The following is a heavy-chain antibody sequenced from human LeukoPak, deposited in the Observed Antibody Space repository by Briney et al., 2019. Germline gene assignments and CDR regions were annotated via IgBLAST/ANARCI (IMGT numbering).Heavy chain of an antibody. J-gene: IGHJ5*02. CDR1: GFTFSSYG. V-gene: IGHV3-33*01. Sequence: GGSLRLSCAASGFTFSSYGMHWVRQAPGKGLEWVAVIWYDGSNKYYADSVKGRFTISRDNSKNTLYLQMNSLRAEDTAVYYCARDFGAVIAAAGGGGFDPWGQGTLVTVSS. CDR2: IWYDGSNK. CDR3: ARDFGAVIAAAGGGGFDP. D-gene: IGHD6-13*01.